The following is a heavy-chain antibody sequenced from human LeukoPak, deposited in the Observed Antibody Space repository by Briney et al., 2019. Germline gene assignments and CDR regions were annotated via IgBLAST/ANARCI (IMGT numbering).Heavy chain of an antibody. V-gene: IGHV5-51*01. CDR3: ARSRSDTAIYFDY. D-gene: IGHD5-18*01. Sequence: GESLKISCKGSGYSFTSYWIAWVRQMPGKGLEWMGIIYPGDSDTRYSPSFQGQVTISADKSISTAYLQWSSLKASDTAMYYCARSRSDTAIYFDYWGQGTLVTVSS. J-gene: IGHJ4*02. CDR1: GYSFTSYW. CDR2: IYPGDSDT.